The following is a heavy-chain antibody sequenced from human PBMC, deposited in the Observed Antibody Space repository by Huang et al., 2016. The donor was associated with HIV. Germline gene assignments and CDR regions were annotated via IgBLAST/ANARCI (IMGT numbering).Heavy chain of an antibody. CDR3: ATKTAGMDI. J-gene: IGHJ6*02. CDR2: IKQDESEK. Sequence: VESGGRSVQPGGSIKLSCVGSTFTFGAYWMSWVRQPPGKGLEWVDNIKQDESEKYDVDSVKGRFNISRDNARKVLFLEMDDLRVEDTAIYFCATKTAGMDIWGQGTTVTVSS. D-gene: IGHD1-7*01. V-gene: IGHV3-7*01. CDR1: TFTFGAYW.